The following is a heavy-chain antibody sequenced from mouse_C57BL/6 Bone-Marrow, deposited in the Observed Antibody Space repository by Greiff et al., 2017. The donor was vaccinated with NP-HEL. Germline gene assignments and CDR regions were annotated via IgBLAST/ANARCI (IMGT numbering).Heavy chain of an antibody. CDR3: ARSGYGSSFESRFAY. D-gene: IGHD1-1*01. CDR1: GYTFTDYY. J-gene: IGHJ3*01. Sequence: QVQLQQSGPELVKPGASVKISCKASGYTFTDYYINWVKQRPGQGLEWIGWIFPGSGSTYYNEKFKGKATLTVDKSSSTAYMLLSSLTSEDSAVYFCARSGYGSSFESRFAYWGQGTLVTVSA. CDR2: IFPGSGST. V-gene: IGHV1-75*01.